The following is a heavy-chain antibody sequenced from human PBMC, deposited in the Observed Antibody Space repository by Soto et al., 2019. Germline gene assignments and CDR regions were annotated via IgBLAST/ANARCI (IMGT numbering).Heavy chain of an antibody. CDR2: SSYSGTT. CDR1: GGSIRSGSYY. V-gene: IGHV4-39*01. Sequence: QLQLQESGPGLVRPSETLSLTCSVSGGSIRSGSYYWAWIRQPPGKGLEWIGTSSYSGTTYYNPSWKCRVPVPVDLSKNYFSLRLNSVTAADTAVYYCGSRPLFGFAYGPFDYWGQGTLVTVSS. J-gene: IGHJ4*02. CDR3: GSRPLFGFAYGPFDY. D-gene: IGHD3-10*01.